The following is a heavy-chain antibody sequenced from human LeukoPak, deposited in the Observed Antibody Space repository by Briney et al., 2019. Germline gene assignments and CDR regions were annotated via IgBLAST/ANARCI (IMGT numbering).Heavy chain of an antibody. CDR1: GDSSTRKTYH. J-gene: IGHJ4*02. D-gene: IGHD7-27*01. CDR3: GRLNTDWGFLFDS. Sequence: SETLSLTCIVSGDSSTRKTYHWGWVRQPPGKGLEWIGTIYYSGSIYYNQSLRGRVALSVDTSKNQFSLKLTSVTAADTAVYYCGRLNTDWGFLFDSWGQGTLVTVSS. V-gene: IGHV4-39*01. CDR2: IYYSGSI.